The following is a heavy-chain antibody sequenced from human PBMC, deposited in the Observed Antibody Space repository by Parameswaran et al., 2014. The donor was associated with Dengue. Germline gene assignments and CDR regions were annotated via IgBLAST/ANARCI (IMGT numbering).Heavy chain of an antibody. CDR2: ISGSGGST. CDR3: AKGTAPKY. D-gene: IGHD4-17*01. J-gene: IGHJ4*02. Sequence: WIRQPPGKGLEWVSAISGSGGSTYYADSVKGRFTISRDNSKNTLYLQMNSLRAEDTAVYYCAKGTAPKYWGQGTLVTVSS. V-gene: IGHV3-23*01.